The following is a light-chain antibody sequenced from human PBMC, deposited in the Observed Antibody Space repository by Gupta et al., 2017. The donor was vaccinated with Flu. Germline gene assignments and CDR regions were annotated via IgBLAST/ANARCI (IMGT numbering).Light chain of an antibody. J-gene: IGKJ4*01. V-gene: IGKV1-39*01. CDR2: DAS. Sequence: DIQMTQSPTSLSASVGDRVTTSCRASQSLGTYFHLYQQKPGKAPKLLIYDASRLQSAVPSRFSGRGSVTDFTLTIRSLQPDAFATDYCQQTRGPPFTFAGGTRVEIK. CDR3: QQTRGPPFT. CDR1: QSLGTY.